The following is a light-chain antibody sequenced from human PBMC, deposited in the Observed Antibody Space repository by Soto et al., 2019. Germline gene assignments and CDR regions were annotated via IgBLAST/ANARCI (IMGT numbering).Light chain of an antibody. CDR2: GAS. V-gene: IGKV3-20*01. Sequence: EIVLTQSPGTLSLSPGERATLSCRASQSVSSSYLAWYQQKPGQAPRLLIYGASSRATGIPARFSGSGSGTEFTLTISSLEPEDFAMYYCQQYNSSHTFGQGTKVEIK. CDR3: QQYNSSHT. CDR1: QSVSSSY. J-gene: IGKJ1*01.